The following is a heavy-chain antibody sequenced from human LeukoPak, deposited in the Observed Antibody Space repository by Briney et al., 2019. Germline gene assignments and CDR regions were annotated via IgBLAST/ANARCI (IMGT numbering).Heavy chain of an antibody. D-gene: IGHD6-19*01. Sequence: GGSLRLSCETSGFTFSSHCMSWVRQAPGKGLEWVANIKQDGSEKYYVDSVKGRFTISRDNAKNSLYLQMSILRAADTAVYYCARVRIAVAVSAFDIWGQGTMVTVSS. CDR3: ARVRIAVAVSAFDI. CDR2: IKQDGSEK. CDR1: GFTFSSHC. V-gene: IGHV3-7*01. J-gene: IGHJ3*02.